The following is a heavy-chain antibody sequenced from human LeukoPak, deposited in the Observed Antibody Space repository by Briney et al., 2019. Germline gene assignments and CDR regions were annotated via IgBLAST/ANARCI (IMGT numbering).Heavy chain of an antibody. J-gene: IGHJ3*02. D-gene: IGHD5-18*01. CDR3: AKGSRRGYSYGTLDAFDI. CDR2: ISGSGGST. Sequence: GGSLRLSCAASGFTFSSYAMSWVRQAPGKGLEWVSAISGSGGSTYYADSVKGRFTISRDNSKNTLYLQMNSLRAEDTAVYYCAKGSRRGYSYGTLDAFDIWGQGTMVTVSS. CDR1: GFTFSSYA. V-gene: IGHV3-23*01.